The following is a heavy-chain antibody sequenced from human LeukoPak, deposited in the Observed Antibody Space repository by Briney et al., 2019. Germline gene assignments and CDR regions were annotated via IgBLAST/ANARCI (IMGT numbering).Heavy chain of an antibody. V-gene: IGHV4-34*01. J-gene: IGHJ4*02. Sequence: PLETLSLTCAVYGGSFSGYYWSWIRQPPGKGLEWIGEINHSGSTNYNPSLKSRVTISVDTSKNQFSLKLSSVTAADTAVYYCARSGSGYLTYYFDYWGQGTLVTVSS. CDR3: ARSGSGYLTYYFDY. D-gene: IGHD5-12*01. CDR2: INHSGST. CDR1: GGSFSGYY.